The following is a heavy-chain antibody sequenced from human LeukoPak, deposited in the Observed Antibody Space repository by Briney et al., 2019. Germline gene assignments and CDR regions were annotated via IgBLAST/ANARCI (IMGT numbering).Heavy chain of an antibody. CDR3: ARGKEWLRYYYFDY. D-gene: IGHD5-12*01. J-gene: IGHJ4*02. CDR1: GYTFTGYY. V-gene: IGHV1-2*02. Sequence: ASVKVSCKASGYTFTGYYMHWVRQAPGQGLEWMGWINPNSGGTNYAQKFQGRVTMTRDTSISTAYMELSRLRSDDTAVYYCARGKEWLRYYYFDYWGQGTLVTVSS. CDR2: INPNSGGT.